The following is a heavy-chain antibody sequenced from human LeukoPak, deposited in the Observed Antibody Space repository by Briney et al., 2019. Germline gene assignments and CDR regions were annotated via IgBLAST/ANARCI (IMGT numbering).Heavy chain of an antibody. CDR3: ARASPLRFLDV. CDR1: GFTFSSYG. CDR2: IWYDGSNK. D-gene: IGHD3-3*01. J-gene: IGHJ6*02. Sequence: GGSLRLSCAASGFTFSSYGMHWVRQAPGKGLEWVAVIWYDGSNKYYADSVKGRFTISRDNAKNSLYLQMNSLRAEDTAVYYCARASPLRFLDVWGQGTTVTVSS. V-gene: IGHV3-33*01.